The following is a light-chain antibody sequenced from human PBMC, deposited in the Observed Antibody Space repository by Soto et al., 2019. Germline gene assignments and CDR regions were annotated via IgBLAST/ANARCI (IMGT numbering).Light chain of an antibody. CDR2: WAS. Sequence: DIVMTQSPDSLAVSLGERATINCKSSQTLLYTSNNKNYLAWYQQRPGQPPKLLIHWASTREFGVPDRFRGSGSGTDFTLTISSLQAEDVAVYYCQQYYSTPPTFGGGTKVEIK. J-gene: IGKJ4*01. V-gene: IGKV4-1*01. CDR3: QQYYSTPPT. CDR1: QTLLYTSNNKNY.